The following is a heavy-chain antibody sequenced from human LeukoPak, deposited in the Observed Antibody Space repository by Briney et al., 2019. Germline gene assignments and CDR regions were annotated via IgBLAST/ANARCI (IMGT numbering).Heavy chain of an antibody. V-gene: IGHV4-4*07. CDR3: ASSSSSWFSTRYYYGMDV. CDR2: IYTSGST. CDR1: GGSISSYY. J-gene: IGHJ6*02. D-gene: IGHD6-13*01. Sequence: PSATLSLTCTVSGGSISSYYWSWIRQPAGKGLEWIGRIYTSGSTNYNPSLKSRVTMSVDTSKNQFSLKLSSVTAADTAVYYCASSSSSWFSTRYYYGMDVWGQGTTVTVSS.